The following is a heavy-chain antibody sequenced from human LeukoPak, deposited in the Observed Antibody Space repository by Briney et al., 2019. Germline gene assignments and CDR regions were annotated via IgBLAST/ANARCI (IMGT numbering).Heavy chain of an antibody. Sequence: ASVKVSCKASGYTFSNYGISWVRQAPGQGLEWMGWISAYNGDTNYAQKLQGRVTMTTDTSTSTAYMELRSLRSDDTAVYYCARVHSKGNWFDPWGQGTLVTVSS. CDR2: ISAYNGDT. CDR3: ARVHSKGNWFDP. J-gene: IGHJ5*02. V-gene: IGHV1-18*01. D-gene: IGHD4-11*01. CDR1: GYTFSNYG.